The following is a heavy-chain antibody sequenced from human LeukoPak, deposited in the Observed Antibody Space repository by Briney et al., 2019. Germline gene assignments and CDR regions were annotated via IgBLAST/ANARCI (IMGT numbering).Heavy chain of an antibody. V-gene: IGHV3-9*01. CDR3: AKDMARYGDYEYYYYGMDV. J-gene: IGHJ6*02. CDR2: ISCNRGSI. D-gene: IGHD4-17*01. CDR1: GFTFDDYA. Sequence: GGTLRLSCAASGFTFDDYAMNRVRQAPGKGLEWVSGISCNRGSIGYADSVKGRFTISRDNAKNSLYLQMCSLRAEDTALYYCAKDMARYGDYEYYYYGMDVWGQGTTVTVSS.